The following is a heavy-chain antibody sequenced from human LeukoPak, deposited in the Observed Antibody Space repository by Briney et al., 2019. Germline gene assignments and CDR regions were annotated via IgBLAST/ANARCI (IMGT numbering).Heavy chain of an antibody. Sequence: GGSLRLSCAASGFTFSSYWMSWVRQAPGKGLEWVANIKQDGSEKYYVDSVKGRFTISRDNAKNSLYLQMNSLRSEDTAVYYCARDSAPLLWFGELLPHYYYYYYMDVWGKGTTVTVSS. J-gene: IGHJ6*03. CDR2: IKQDGSEK. V-gene: IGHV3-7*03. CDR1: GFTFSSYW. D-gene: IGHD3-10*01. CDR3: ARDSAPLLWFGELLPHYYYYYYMDV.